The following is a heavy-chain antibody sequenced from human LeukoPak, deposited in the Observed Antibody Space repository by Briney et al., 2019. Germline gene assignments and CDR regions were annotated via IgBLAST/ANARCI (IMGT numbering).Heavy chain of an antibody. CDR3: ARDLLLRGVRGGWFDP. J-gene: IGHJ5*02. CDR1: GYIFSNYY. Sequence: ASVKVSCKASGYIFSNYYIHWVRQAPGQGPEWMGMINPNAGSTRYAQNFQGRVTMTRDMSTSAVYMELSSLRSEDTAVYYCARDLLLRGVRGGWFDPWGQGTLVTVSS. V-gene: IGHV1-46*01. D-gene: IGHD3-10*01. CDR2: INPNAGST.